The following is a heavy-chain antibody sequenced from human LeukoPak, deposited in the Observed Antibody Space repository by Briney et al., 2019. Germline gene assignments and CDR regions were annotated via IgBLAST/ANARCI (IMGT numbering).Heavy chain of an antibody. CDR1: GFTFSSYS. CDR2: ISSSSSYI. Sequence: GGSLRLSCAASGFTFSSYSVNWVRQAPGKGLEWVSSISSSSSYIYYADSVKGRFTISRDNAKNSLYLQMNSLRAEDTAVYYCARSPYSSSWYFDYWGQGTLVTVSS. CDR3: ARSPYSSSWYFDY. J-gene: IGHJ4*02. V-gene: IGHV3-21*01. D-gene: IGHD6-13*01.